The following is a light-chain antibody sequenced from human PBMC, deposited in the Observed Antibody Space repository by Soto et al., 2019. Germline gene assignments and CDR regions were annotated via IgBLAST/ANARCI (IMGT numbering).Light chain of an antibody. V-gene: IGLV2-14*01. CDR3: NSRTIGDFLV. J-gene: IGLJ1*01. CDR2: AVS. CDR1: SNDIGRYTH. Sequence: QAPLDDPAAMSVTPAPSITISCPGTSNDIGRYTHVYCYQHDPGNAPKLIISAVSNRPSGVSNRFSGSKSVYTASLSISGLRSEDDADYYCNSRTIGDFLVFGTGTKDTGL.